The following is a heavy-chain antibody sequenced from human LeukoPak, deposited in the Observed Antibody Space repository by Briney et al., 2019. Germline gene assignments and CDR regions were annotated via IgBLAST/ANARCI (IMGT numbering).Heavy chain of an antibody. Sequence: GGSLRLSCTASGFIFDSYNINWVRQAPGKGLEWVSFISSSSSYIYYADSVKGRLTISRDNAKNSLYLQMNSLRAEDTAVYYCARDNVGLSGAFDIWGQGTMVTVSS. CDR3: ARDNVGLSGAFDI. V-gene: IGHV3-21*06. D-gene: IGHD3-10*01. J-gene: IGHJ3*02. CDR2: ISSSSSYI. CDR1: GFIFDSYN.